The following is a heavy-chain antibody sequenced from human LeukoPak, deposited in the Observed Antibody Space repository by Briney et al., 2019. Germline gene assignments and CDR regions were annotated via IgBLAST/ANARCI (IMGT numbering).Heavy chain of an antibody. Sequence: GGSLRLSCAASGFTFSSYAMHWVRQAPGKGLEWVAAISYDGSNKKYADSVKGRFTISRDNSKNMLYLQMNSLRAEDRTVYYCARAGYGIYYYYMDVWGKGTTVTISS. CDR3: ARAGYGIYYYYMDV. CDR1: GFTFSSYA. V-gene: IGHV3-30*04. D-gene: IGHD5-12*01. J-gene: IGHJ6*03. CDR2: ISYDGSNK.